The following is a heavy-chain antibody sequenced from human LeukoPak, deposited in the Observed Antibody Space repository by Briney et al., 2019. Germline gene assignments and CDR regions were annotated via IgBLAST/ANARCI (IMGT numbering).Heavy chain of an antibody. CDR1: GGTFISYA. CDR3: ARDSTYGSGSFDY. Sequence: SVKVSCKASGGTFISYAISWVRQAPGQGLEWMRRIIPIFGTANYAQKFQGRVTITTDESTSTAYMELSSLRSEDTAVYYCARDSTYGSGSFDYWGQGTLVTVSS. CDR2: IIPIFGTA. V-gene: IGHV1-69*05. D-gene: IGHD3-10*01. J-gene: IGHJ4*02.